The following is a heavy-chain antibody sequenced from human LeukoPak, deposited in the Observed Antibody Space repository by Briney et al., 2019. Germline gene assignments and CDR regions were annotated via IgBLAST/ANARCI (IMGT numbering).Heavy chain of an antibody. CDR3: ARVRVATKPGEYYFDY. D-gene: IGHD5-12*01. CDR2: INHSGST. V-gene: IGHV4-34*01. CDR1: GGSFSGYF. J-gene: IGHJ4*02. Sequence: SETLSLTCAVYGGSFSGYFWSWIRQPPGKGLEWIGEINHSGSTNYNPSLKSRVTISVDTSKNQFSLKLSSVTAADTAVYYCARVRVATKPGEYYFDYWGQGTLVTVSS.